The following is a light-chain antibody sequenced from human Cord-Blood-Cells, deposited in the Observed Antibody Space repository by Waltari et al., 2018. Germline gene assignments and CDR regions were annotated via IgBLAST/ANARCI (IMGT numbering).Light chain of an antibody. CDR1: KLGDKY. Sequence: SYELTQPPSVSVSPGQTASITCSGDKLGDKYACWYQQKPGQSPVLVIYKDSKRPSGIPERFSGSNSGNTDTLTISGTQAMDEADYYCQAWDSSTAVFGGGTKLTVL. V-gene: IGLV3-1*01. CDR2: KDS. J-gene: IGLJ2*01. CDR3: QAWDSSTAV.